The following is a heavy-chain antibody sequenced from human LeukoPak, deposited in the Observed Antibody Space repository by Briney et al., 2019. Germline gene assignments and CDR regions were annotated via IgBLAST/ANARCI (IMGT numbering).Heavy chain of an antibody. J-gene: IGHJ4*02. CDR1: GGSISSGSYY. Sequence: SETLSLTCTVSGGSISSGSYYWSWIRQPAGKGLEWIGRIYTSGSTNYNPSLKSRVTISVDRSKNQFSLKLSSVTAADTAVYYCARGTADLVPADYWGQGTLVTVSS. V-gene: IGHV4-61*02. D-gene: IGHD2-2*01. CDR3: ARGTADLVPADY. CDR2: IYTSGST.